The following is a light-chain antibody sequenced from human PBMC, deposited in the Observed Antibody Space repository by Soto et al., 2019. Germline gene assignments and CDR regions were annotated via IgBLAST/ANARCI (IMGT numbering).Light chain of an antibody. CDR2: DAS. Sequence: DIPMTRSPSTLSASIGYTVTITRPVSQTFSSWLAWYQQKPGKAPKLLIYDASSLQSGVPSRFSGSGSGTEFTLTISSLQTDDFATYYCQQYNSYPWTFGQGTKVDIK. V-gene: IGKV1-5*01. CDR1: QTFSSW. CDR3: QQYNSYPWT. J-gene: IGKJ1*01.